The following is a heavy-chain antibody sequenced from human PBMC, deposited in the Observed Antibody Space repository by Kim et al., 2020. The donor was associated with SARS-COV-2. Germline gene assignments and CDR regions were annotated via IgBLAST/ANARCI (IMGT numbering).Heavy chain of an antibody. D-gene: IGHD3-16*01. CDR1: GFTVSSNY. CDR3: VREGGVSPNWYFDL. CDR2: IYSVGRT. Sequence: GGSLRLSCAASGFTVSSNYMSWVRQAPGKGLEWVSVIYSVGRTYYADSVKGRFTISRDNSKNTLYLQMNSLRAEDTAVYYCVREGGVSPNWYFDLWGRGTLVTVS. V-gene: IGHV3-53*01. J-gene: IGHJ2*01.